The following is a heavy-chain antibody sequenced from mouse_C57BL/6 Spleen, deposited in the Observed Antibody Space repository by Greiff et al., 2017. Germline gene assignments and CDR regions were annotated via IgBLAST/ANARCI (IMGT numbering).Heavy chain of an antibody. CDR1: GYTFTDYE. V-gene: IGHV1-15*01. Sequence: VQLQQSGAELVRPGASVTLSCKASGYTFTDYEMHWVKQTPVHGLEWIGAIDPETGGTAYNEKFKGKATLTADKSSSTAYMQFSSLTSEDSAIYYCARFSRDYAMDYWGQGTSVTVSS. CDR3: ARFSRDYAMDY. CDR2: IDPETGGT. J-gene: IGHJ4*01. D-gene: IGHD3-1*01.